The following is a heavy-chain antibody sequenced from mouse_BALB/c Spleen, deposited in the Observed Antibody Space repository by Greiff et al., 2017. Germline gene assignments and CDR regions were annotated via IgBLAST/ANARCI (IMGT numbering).Heavy chain of an antibody. CDR3: NYGSALYAMDY. CDR2: IDPENGDT. J-gene: IGHJ4*01. V-gene: IGHV14-4*02. Sequence: VQLQQSGAVLVRSGASVKLSCTASGFNFNDYYMHWVKQRPEQGLEWIGWIDPENGDTEYAPKFQGKVTMTADTSSNTAYLQLSSLTSEDTAVYYCNYGSALYAMDYWGQGTSVTVSS. D-gene: IGHD1-1*01. CDR1: GFNFNDYY.